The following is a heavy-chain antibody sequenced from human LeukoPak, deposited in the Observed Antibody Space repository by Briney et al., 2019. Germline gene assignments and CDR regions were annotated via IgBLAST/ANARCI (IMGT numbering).Heavy chain of an antibody. J-gene: IGHJ3*01. D-gene: IGHD2-2*02. CDR1: GFTFYDYN. CDR3: ARPSAVCGEGCYTYGESLHV. V-gene: IGHV3-43*01. Sequence: GGSLRLSCAASGFTFYDYNMHGVCHVPGKGLEWVSRISWDGSRINYADSVEGRFTISRDNIKKSLFLQMKSLRSEDAALYYCARPSAVCGEGCYTYGESLHVWGRGTMVIVSS. CDR2: ISWDGSRI.